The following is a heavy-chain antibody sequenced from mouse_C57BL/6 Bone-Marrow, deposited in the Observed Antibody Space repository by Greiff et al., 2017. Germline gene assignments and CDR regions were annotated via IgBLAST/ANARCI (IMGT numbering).Heavy chain of an antibody. Sequence: VQLKQSGPELVKPGASVKISCKASGYSLTGYYMNWVKQSPEKSLEWIGEINPSTGGATYNQKFKDKATLTVDKSSSTAYMQLSSLTSEDSAVXYCARGDYDYSYAMDDWGQGTSVT. CDR2: INPSTGGA. V-gene: IGHV1-42*01. CDR1: GYSLTGYY. J-gene: IGHJ4*01. CDR3: ARGDYDYSYAMDD. D-gene: IGHD2-4*01.